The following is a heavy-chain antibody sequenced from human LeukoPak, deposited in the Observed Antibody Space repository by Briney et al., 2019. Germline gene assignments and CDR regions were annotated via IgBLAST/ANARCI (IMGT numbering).Heavy chain of an antibody. CDR3: ARDREYSSSGLVWFDP. J-gene: IGHJ5*02. D-gene: IGHD6-6*01. CDR1: GGSINNYY. CDR2: IYYTGST. V-gene: IGHV4-59*12. Sequence: SETLSLTCTVSGGSINNYYWSWIRQPPGKGLEWICYIYYTGSTNYNPSLKSRVTISVDTSNNQFSLKLTSVAAADTAVYYCARDREYSSSGLVWFDPWGHGILVTVSS.